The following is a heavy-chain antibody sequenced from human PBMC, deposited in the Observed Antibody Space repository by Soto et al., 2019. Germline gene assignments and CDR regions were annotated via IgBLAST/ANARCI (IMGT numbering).Heavy chain of an antibody. Sequence: QVPLVQSGAEVKKPGSSVRVSCKVSGGSFRNYGITWVRQSPGQGLEWMGGIMPVFGTAVYAQKFQGRVTISADEFTTTASLKLSSLSSDDTAVYFCARARDYDLLTAREYALDVWGQGTTVTV. CDR3: ARARDYDLLTAREYALDV. J-gene: IGHJ6*02. CDR1: GGSFRNYG. CDR2: IMPVFGTA. D-gene: IGHD3-9*01. V-gene: IGHV1-69*01.